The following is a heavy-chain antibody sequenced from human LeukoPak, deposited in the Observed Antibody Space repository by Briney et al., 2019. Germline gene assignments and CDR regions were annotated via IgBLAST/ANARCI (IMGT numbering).Heavy chain of an antibody. Sequence: SETLSLTCTVPGGSISSSSYYWGWIRQPPGKGLEWIGSIYYSGSTYYNPSLKSRVTISVDTSKNQFSLKLSSVTAADTAVYYCASTSGSYYFPFDYWGQGTLVTVSS. D-gene: IGHD1-26*01. CDR1: GGSISSSSYY. CDR2: IYYSGST. J-gene: IGHJ4*02. V-gene: IGHV4-39*07. CDR3: ASTSGSYYFPFDY.